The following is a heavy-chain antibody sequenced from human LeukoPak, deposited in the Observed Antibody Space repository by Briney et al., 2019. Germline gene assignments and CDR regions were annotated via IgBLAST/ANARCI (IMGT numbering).Heavy chain of an antibody. D-gene: IGHD1-26*01. J-gene: IGHJ4*02. Sequence: ASVKVSRKVSGYTLTELSMHWVRQAPGKGLEWVGGFDPEDGETIYAQKFQGRVTMTEDTSTDTAYMELSSLRSEDTAVYYCATVVVGATTFDYWGQGTLVTVSA. CDR3: ATVVVGATTFDY. CDR1: GYTLTELS. CDR2: FDPEDGET. V-gene: IGHV1-24*01.